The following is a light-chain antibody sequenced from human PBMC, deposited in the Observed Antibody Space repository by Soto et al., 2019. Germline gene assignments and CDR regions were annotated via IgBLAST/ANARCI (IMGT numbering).Light chain of an antibody. CDR2: EVS. V-gene: IGLV2-14*01. CDR3: SSYTTSSTVI. J-gene: IGLJ2*01. CDR1: GSHIAEYNY. Sequence: QSALTQPASVSASPGQSVTISCTGTGSHIAEYNYVSWYQQHPGKVPKLMIYEVSYRPSGVSNRFSGSKSGNTASLTISGLQAEDEADYYCSSYTTSSTVIFGGGTKLTVL.